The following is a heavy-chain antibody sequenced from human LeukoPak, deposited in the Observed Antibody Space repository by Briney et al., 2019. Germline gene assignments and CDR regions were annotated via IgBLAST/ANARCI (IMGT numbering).Heavy chain of an antibody. J-gene: IGHJ6*03. V-gene: IGHV3-21*01. CDR1: GFTFSSYS. Sequence: PGGSLRLSCAASGFTFSSYSMNWVRQAPGKGLEWVSSISSSSSYIYYADSVKGRFTISRDNAKNSLYLQMNSLRAEDTAVYYCARDPTENSSSWYGYYYYYYMDVWGKGTTVTVSS. D-gene: IGHD6-13*01. CDR2: ISSSSSYI. CDR3: ARDPTENSSSWYGYYYYYYMDV.